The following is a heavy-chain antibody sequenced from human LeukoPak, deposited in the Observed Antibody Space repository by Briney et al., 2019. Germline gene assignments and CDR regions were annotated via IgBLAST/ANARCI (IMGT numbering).Heavy chain of an antibody. CDR1: GGSFSGYY. CDR2: INHSGST. J-gene: IGHJ4*02. CDR3: ARSAYYDYVWGSYRVAYFDY. V-gene: IGHV4-34*01. D-gene: IGHD3-16*02. Sequence: SETLSPTCAVYGGSFSGYYWTWIRQPPGKGLEWIGEINHSGSTNYNPSLKSRVTISVDTSKNQFSLKLSSVTAADTAVYYCARSAYYDYVWGSYRVAYFDYWGQGTLVTVSS.